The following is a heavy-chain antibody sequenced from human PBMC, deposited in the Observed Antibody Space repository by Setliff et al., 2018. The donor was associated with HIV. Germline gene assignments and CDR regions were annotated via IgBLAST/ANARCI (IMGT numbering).Heavy chain of an antibody. V-gene: IGHV1-2*02. D-gene: IGHD3-16*01. J-gene: IGHJ3*02. Sequence: ASVKVSCKASGYTFTDYYMHWVRQAPGQGLEWMGWIHPSSGGTNYAQKFQGRVTMTRDTSISTAYMELSRLRSDDTAVYYCARDDYVWGSQGDDAFDIWGQGTMVTVSS. CDR3: ARDDYVWGSQGDDAFDI. CDR2: IHPSSGGT. CDR1: GYTFTDYY.